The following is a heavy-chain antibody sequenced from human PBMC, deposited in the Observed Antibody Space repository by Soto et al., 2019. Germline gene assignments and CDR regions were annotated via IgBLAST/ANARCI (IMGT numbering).Heavy chain of an antibody. CDR3: ARDFWHQLVGVTDYGMDV. CDR1: GYIFTNYA. J-gene: IGHJ6*02. V-gene: IGHV1-69*01. Sequence: QVQLVQSGAEVTKPGSSVKVSCKASGYIFTNYALSWVRQAPGQGLEWMGGILPIFGTPSYAQNFQCRVTITADESTNTAYMDLNSLRSDDTAVYYCARDFWHQLVGVTDYGMDVWGQGTTVTVSS. CDR2: ILPIFGTP. D-gene: IGHD6-6*01.